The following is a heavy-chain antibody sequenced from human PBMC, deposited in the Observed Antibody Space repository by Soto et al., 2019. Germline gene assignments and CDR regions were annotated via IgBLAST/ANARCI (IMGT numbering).Heavy chain of an antibody. V-gene: IGHV3-53*04. CDR2: IYSGGST. CDR1: GFTVSSNY. J-gene: IGHJ6*03. D-gene: IGHD6-19*01. Sequence: GSLRLSCAASGFTVSSNYMSWVRQAPGKGLEWVSVIYSGGSTYYADSVKGRFTISRHNSKNTLYLQMNSLRAEDTAVYYCARDRGIAVAGKFSAYYYYYMDVWGKGTTVTVSS. CDR3: ARDRGIAVAGKFSAYYYYYMDV.